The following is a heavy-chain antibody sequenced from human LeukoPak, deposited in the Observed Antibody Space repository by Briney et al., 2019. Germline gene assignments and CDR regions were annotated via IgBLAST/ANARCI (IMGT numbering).Heavy chain of an antibody. V-gene: IGHV4-31*03. Sequence: SETLSLTCTVSGGSISSGGYYWSWIRQHPGKGLEWIGYIYYSGSTYYNPSLKSRVTISVDTSKNQFSLKLSSVTAADTAVYYCARITNYDILTGYEGGWFDPWGQGTLVTVSS. CDR3: ARITNYDILTGYEGGWFDP. D-gene: IGHD3-9*01. J-gene: IGHJ5*02. CDR2: IYYSGST. CDR1: GGSISSGGYY.